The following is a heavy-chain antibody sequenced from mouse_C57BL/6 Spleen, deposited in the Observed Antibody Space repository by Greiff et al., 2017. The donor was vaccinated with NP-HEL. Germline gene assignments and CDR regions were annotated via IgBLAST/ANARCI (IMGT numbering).Heavy chain of an antibody. V-gene: IGHV1-55*01. CDR3: ASAGDYDLYYFDY. J-gene: IGHJ2*01. Sequence: VQLQQPGAELVKPGASVKMSCKASGYTFTSYWITWVKQRPGQGLEWIGDIYPGSGSTNYNEKFKSKATLTVDTSSSTAYMQLSSLTSEDSAVYYCASAGDYDLYYFDYWGEGTTLTVSS. CDR2: IYPGSGST. D-gene: IGHD2-4*01. CDR1: GYTFTSYW.